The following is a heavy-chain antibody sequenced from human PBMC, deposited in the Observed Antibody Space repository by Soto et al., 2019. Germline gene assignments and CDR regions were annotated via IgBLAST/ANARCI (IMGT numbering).Heavy chain of an antibody. CDR2: INPDGGTT. D-gene: IGHD3-3*01. CDR1: GYSFTDYF. V-gene: IGHV1-46*01. J-gene: IGHJ5*02. CDR3: ARDGVLRFLESLSTKNWFDP. Sequence: ASVKVSCKASGYSFTDYFVHWVRQAPGQGPEWMGIINPDGGTTGYAQKLQGRVTMTTDTSTSTAYMELRSLRSDDTAVYYCARDGVLRFLESLSTKNWFDPWGQGTLVT.